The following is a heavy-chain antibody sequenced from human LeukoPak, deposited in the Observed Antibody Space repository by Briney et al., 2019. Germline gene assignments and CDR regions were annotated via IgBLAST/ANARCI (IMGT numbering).Heavy chain of an antibody. J-gene: IGHJ4*02. V-gene: IGHV3-48*01. D-gene: IGHD4-17*01. Sequence: GGSLRLSCAASGCSFSSENWNWVRQPPGKGLEWISFINDSGSCIYYAHFVNGGSIFSSNSAKSSLFLHMNSLSVEDTAVYGWARDKDYGFTYWGQGDLVTVSS. CDR3: ARDKDYGFTY. CDR2: INDSGSCI. CDR1: GCSFSSEN.